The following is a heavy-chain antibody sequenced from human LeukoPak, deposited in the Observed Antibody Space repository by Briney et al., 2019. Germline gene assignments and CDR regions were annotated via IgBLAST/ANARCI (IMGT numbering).Heavy chain of an antibody. D-gene: IGHD2-15*01. V-gene: IGHV3-48*02. CDR3: AREIPAGRCLFVDY. CDR1: GVTFSSYS. J-gene: IGHJ4*02. CDR2: IISSGSTI. Sequence: GGSLRLSCAASGVTFSSYSMNWVRQAPGKGLEWVSYIISSGSTIYSADSVKGRFTISRDNGKKSLYLQMNSLRDEDTAVYYCAREIPAGRCLFVDYWGQGTLDT.